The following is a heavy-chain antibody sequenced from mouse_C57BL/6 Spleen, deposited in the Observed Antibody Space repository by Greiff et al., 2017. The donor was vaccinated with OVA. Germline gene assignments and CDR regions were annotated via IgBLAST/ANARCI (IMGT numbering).Heavy chain of an antibody. D-gene: IGHD2-2*01. CDR2: INPNYGTT. Sequence: EVKLMESGPELVKPGASVKISCKASGYSFTDYNMNWVKQSNGKSLEWIGVINPNYGTTSYNQKFKGKATLTVDQSSSTAYMQLNSLTSEDSAVYYCATTMVTTGGYYFDYWGQGTTLTVSS. CDR3: ATTMVTTGGYYFDY. J-gene: IGHJ2*01. V-gene: IGHV1-39*01. CDR1: GYSFTDYN.